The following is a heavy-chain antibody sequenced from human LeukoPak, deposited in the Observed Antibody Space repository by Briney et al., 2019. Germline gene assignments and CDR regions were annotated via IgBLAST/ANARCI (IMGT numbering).Heavy chain of an antibody. V-gene: IGHV1-8*03. Sequence: GASVKVSCKASGYTFTSYDINWVRQATGQGLEWMGWMNPNSGNTGYAQKFQGRVTITRNTSISTAYMELSSLRSEDTAVYYCARGSKDYDFWSGYYFSYYYYMDVWGKGTTVTVSS. CDR2: MNPNSGNT. CDR1: GYTFTSYD. D-gene: IGHD3-3*01. J-gene: IGHJ6*03. CDR3: ARGSKDYDFWSGYYFSYYYYMDV.